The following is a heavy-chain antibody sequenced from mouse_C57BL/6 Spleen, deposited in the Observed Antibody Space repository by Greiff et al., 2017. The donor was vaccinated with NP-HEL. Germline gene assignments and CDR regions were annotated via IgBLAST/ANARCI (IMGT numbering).Heavy chain of an antibody. CDR2: INPNNGGT. CDR1: GYTFTDYN. J-gene: IGHJ4*01. Sequence: EVQLQQSGPELVKPGASVKMSCKASGYTFTDYNMHWVKQSHGKSLEWIGYINPNNGGTSDNQKFKGKATLTVNKSSSTAYMELRSLTSEDSAVYYCERTGLLFYYAMDYWGQGTSVTVSS. CDR3: ERTGLLFYYAMDY. V-gene: IGHV1-22*01. D-gene: IGHD3-1*01.